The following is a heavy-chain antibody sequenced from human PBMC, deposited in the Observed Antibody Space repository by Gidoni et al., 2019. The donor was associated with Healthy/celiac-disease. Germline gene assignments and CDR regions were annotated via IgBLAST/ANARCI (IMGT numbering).Heavy chain of an antibody. D-gene: IGHD3-22*01. J-gene: IGHJ4*02. Sequence: EVQLLESGGGLVQPGGSLRLSCAASGFTFSSYAMSWVRQAPGKGLEWVSAISGSGGSTYYADSVKGRFTISRDNSKNTLYLQMNSLRAEDTAVYYCAKPQTTELSNGEGDSSGYYIDYWGQGTLVTVSS. CDR3: AKPQTTELSNGEGDSSGYYIDY. CDR2: ISGSGGST. V-gene: IGHV3-23*01. CDR1: GFTFSSYA.